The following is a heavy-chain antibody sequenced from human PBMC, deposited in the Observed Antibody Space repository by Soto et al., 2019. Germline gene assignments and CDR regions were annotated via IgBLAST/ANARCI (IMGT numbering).Heavy chain of an antibody. V-gene: IGHV1-58*01. D-gene: IGHD3-16*01. Sequence: SVKVSCKASGFAFRTSAVQWVRQARGERLEWIGWIVVASGNTYYSQKFQERVTITRDMSTSTAYMELTSLRAEDTAVYYCAALGGGVDHYVLDVWGQGTTVTVSS. CDR2: IVVASGNT. CDR3: AALGGGVDHYVLDV. J-gene: IGHJ6*02. CDR1: GFAFRTSA.